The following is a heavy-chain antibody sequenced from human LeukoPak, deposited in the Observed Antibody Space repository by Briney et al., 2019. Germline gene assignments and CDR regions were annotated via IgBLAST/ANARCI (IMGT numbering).Heavy chain of an antibody. J-gene: IGHJ4*02. CDR1: GGTFSSYA. D-gene: IGHD6-13*01. CDR2: IIPIFGTA. Sequence: GASVKVSCKASGGTFSSYAISWVRQAPGQELEWMGGIIPIFGTANYAQKFQGRVTITTDESTSTAYMELSSLRSEDTAVYYCASPGYSSSLNPNFDYWGQGTLVTVSS. V-gene: IGHV1-69*05. CDR3: ASPGYSSSLNPNFDY.